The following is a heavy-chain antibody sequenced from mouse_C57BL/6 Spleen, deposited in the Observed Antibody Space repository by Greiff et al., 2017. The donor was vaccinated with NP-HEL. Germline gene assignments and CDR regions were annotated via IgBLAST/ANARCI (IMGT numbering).Heavy chain of an antibody. D-gene: IGHD2-1*01. V-gene: IGHV14-2*01. CDR3: ARMVSMDY. Sequence: EVQLQQSGAELVKPGASVKLSCTASGFNIKDYYMHWVKQRTEQGLEWIGRIDPEDGETKYAPNFQGKATITADTSSNSAYLHLSSLTSEATAVYYCARMVSMDYWGQGTSVTVSS. CDR1: GFNIKDYY. CDR2: IDPEDGET. J-gene: IGHJ4*01.